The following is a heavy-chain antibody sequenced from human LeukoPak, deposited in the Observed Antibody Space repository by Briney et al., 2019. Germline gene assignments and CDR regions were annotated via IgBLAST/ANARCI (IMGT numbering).Heavy chain of an antibody. CDR3: ARGSEEVVVVPAAENYFDY. V-gene: IGHV4-34*01. J-gene: IGHJ4*02. D-gene: IGHD2-2*01. CDR1: GGTFSGYY. Sequence: SETLSLTCAVYGGTFSGYYWTWIRQPPGKGQEWIGEINHSGSTNYNPSLKSRVTISVDTSKNQFSLKLSSVTAADTAVYYCARGSEEVVVVPAAENYFDYWGQGTLVTVSS. CDR2: INHSGST.